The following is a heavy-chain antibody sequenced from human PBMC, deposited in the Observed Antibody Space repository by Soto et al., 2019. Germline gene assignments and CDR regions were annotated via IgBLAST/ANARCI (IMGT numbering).Heavy chain of an antibody. Sequence: EASVKVSCKASGYTFTGYYMHCVRQAPGQGLEWMGWINPNSGGTNYAQKFQGWVTMTRDTSISTAYMELSRLRSDDTAVYYCARGHTVDYYYYGMDVWGQGTTVTVSS. V-gene: IGHV1-2*04. D-gene: IGHD4-17*01. CDR3: ARGHTVDYYYYGMDV. CDR1: GYTFTGYY. J-gene: IGHJ6*02. CDR2: INPNSGGT.